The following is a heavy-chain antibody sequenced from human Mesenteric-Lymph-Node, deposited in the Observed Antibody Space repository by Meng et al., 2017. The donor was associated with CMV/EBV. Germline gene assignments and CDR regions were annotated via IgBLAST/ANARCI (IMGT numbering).Heavy chain of an antibody. CDR1: GGSISSSSYY. CDR2: IYYSGST. D-gene: IGHD5-24*01. J-gene: IGHJ4*02. Sequence: SETLSLTCTVSGGSISSSSYYWGWIRQPPGKGLEWIGYIYYSGSTNYNPSLKSRVTISVDTSKNQFSLKLSSVTAADTAVYYCARANGGDGYNSAPFDYWGQGTLVTVSS. CDR3: ARANGGDGYNSAPFDY. V-gene: IGHV4-61*05.